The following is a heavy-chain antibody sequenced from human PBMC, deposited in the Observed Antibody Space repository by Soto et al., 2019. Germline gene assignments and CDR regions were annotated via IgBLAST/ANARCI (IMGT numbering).Heavy chain of an antibody. CDR3: ARAIVVTVGGMDV. CDR2: IYYSGSS. D-gene: IGHD5-12*01. J-gene: IGHJ6*02. V-gene: IGHV4-30-4*01. Sequence: QVQLQESGPGLVKPSQTLSLTCTVSGGSISNADYYWSWVRQPPGKGLEWIGYIYYSGSSFFNPSLKSRVTMSKDTSKKQFSLRLTFVTAADTAVYYCARAIVVTVGGMDVWGRGTTVTVSS. CDR1: GGSISNADYY.